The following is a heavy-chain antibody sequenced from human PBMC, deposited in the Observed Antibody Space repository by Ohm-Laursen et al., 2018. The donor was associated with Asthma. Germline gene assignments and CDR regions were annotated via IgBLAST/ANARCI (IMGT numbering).Heavy chain of an antibody. V-gene: IGHV1-18*01. CDR2: ISAYNGNT. Sequence: ASVKVSCKASGYTFTSYGISWVRQAPGQGLEWMGWISAYNGNTNCAQKLQGRVTMTTDTSTSTAYMELRSLRSDDTAVYYCARERGITIFGVVSNYFDYWGQGTLVTVSS. J-gene: IGHJ4*02. CDR3: ARERGITIFGVVSNYFDY. D-gene: IGHD3-3*01. CDR1: GYTFTSYG.